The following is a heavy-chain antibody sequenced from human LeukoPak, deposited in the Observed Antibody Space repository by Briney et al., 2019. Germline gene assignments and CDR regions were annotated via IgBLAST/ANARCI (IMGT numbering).Heavy chain of an antibody. V-gene: IGHV3-7*05. J-gene: IGHJ4*02. D-gene: IGHD6-13*01. CDR2: IKQDGSET. CDR1: GFTFSNYW. CDR3: ARASMRMTTAGLVDY. Sequence: GGSLRLSCTASGFTFSNYWMSWVRQTPEKGLEWVANIKQDGSETVYVDSVKGRFTISRDNAQSSLYLQMNSLRAEDTAVYYCARASMRMTTAGLVDYWGQGTLVTVSS.